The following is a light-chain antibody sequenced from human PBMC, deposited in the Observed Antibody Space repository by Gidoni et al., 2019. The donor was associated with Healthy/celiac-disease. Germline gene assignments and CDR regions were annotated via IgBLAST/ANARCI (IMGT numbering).Light chain of an antibody. J-gene: IGKJ1*01. V-gene: IGKV4-1*01. CDR2: WSS. CDR3: QQYYSTPRT. CDR1: QSILYSSNSKTY. Sequence: DIVMTQSPTSLAVSLSERDTINCKSSQSILYSSNSKTYLSWYKQKPGQPPKLLIYWSSTRKSGVPDRLSGSGSGTDFTLTISSMQAEDVEVDYCQQYYSTPRTFGQGTKVEIK.